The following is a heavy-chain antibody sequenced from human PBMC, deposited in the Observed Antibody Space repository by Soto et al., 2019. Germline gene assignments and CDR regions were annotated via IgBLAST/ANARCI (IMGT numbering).Heavy chain of an antibody. V-gene: IGHV3-23*01. J-gene: IGHJ6*03. D-gene: IGHD3-16*01. CDR3: VKFRGRDYHDYYMDV. CDR2: YGGSGGST. Sequence: DVQLLESGGGLAQRGGSLRLSCAASGFSFSTYGMTWVRQAPGKGLEWVSYGGSGGSTYYADSVKGRFTISRDNSKNTLYLQMNSLRAEDTAVYYCVKFRGRDYHDYYMDVWGNGTTVTVSS. CDR1: GFSFSTYG.